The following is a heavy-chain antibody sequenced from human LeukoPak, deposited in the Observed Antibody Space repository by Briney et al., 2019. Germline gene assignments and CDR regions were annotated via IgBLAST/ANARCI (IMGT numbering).Heavy chain of an antibody. CDR2: ISWNSGSI. J-gene: IGHJ1*01. Sequence: GGSLRLSCAASGFTFDDYAMHWVRHAPGKGLEWVSGISWNSGSIGYADSVKGRFTISRDNAKNSLYLQMNSLGAEDMALYYCAKADGRAVAGLGFQHWGQGTLVTVSS. D-gene: IGHD6-19*01. CDR1: GFTFDDYA. V-gene: IGHV3-9*03. CDR3: AKADGRAVAGLGFQH.